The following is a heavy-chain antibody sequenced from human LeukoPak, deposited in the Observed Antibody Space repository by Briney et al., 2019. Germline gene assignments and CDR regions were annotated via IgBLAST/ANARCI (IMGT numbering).Heavy chain of an antibody. CDR1: GYSIGSDFY. J-gene: IGHJ6*03. D-gene: IGHD1-26*01. CDR3: AREPGWGHKYYYMDV. Sequence: KASETLSLTCAVSGYSIGSDFYWGGIRQTPGKGLEWLGSVSHNTGASYNPSFKSRVTISLDTSKNHFSLTLTSVTAADTAVYFCAREPGWGHKYYYMDVWGKGTTVAVSS. V-gene: IGHV4-38-2*02. CDR2: VSHNTGA.